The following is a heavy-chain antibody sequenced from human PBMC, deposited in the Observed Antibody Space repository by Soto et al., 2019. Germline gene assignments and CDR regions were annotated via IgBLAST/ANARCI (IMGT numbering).Heavy chain of an antibody. J-gene: IGHJ4*02. V-gene: IGHV3-23*01. CDR3: AKNYYFDY. CDR2: INVDSTT. CDR1: GFTFSNYA. Sequence: EEQLLESGGGLVQPGGSLRLSCVASGFTFSNYAMSSVRQAPGKGLEWVSSINVDSTTYYADSVKGRFTISRDNSKNTLYLQMNSLRAEDTAVYYCAKNYYFDYWGQGTLVTVSS.